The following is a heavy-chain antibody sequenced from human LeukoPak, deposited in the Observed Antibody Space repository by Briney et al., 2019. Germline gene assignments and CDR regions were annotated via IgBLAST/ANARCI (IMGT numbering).Heavy chain of an antibody. CDR2: TFHSGHT. CDR3: AKLNRRSNLFDP. V-gene: IGHV4-38-2*02. CDR1: GYSISSGYY. Sequence: SETLSLTCTVSGYSISSGYYWGWIRQPPGKGLEWIGETFHSGHTNYNPSLKSRVAISVDKSKNHFYLNLTSVTAADTAVYYCAKLNRRSNLFDPWGQGTLVTVS. D-gene: IGHD1-1*01. J-gene: IGHJ5*02.